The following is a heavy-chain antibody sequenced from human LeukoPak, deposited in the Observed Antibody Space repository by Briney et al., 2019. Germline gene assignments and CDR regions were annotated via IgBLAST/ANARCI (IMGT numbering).Heavy chain of an antibody. D-gene: IGHD3-16*01. J-gene: IGHJ6*03. CDR2: VNAYNGNT. CDR3: ARGGLSDFYYSYMDV. CDR1: GYTFTRYG. Sequence: ASVKVSCKASGYTFTRYGISWVRQAPGQGLEWMGWVNAYNGNTNYAQKLQGRVTMTTDTSTSTAYMELRSLRSDDTAVYYWARGGLSDFYYSYMDVWGKGTTVTVSS. V-gene: IGHV1-18*01.